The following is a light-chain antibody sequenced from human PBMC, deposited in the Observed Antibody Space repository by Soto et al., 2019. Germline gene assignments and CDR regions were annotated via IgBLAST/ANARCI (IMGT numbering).Light chain of an antibody. Sequence: DIQMTHSPSTLPASVGDRVTMTFRASQSISIWWAWYQQKPGTAPKLLIYHASTLESGGPSRSSGSGSGTEFTLTISSLQSDDFARYYCQQYNSYSFGQGTKVDIK. CDR1: QSISIW. CDR3: QQYNSYS. V-gene: IGKV1-5*01. CDR2: HAS. J-gene: IGKJ1*01.